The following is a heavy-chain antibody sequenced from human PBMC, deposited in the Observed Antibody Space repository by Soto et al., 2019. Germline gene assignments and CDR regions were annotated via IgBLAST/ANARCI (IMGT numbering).Heavy chain of an antibody. D-gene: IGHD6-19*01. V-gene: IGHV4-30-2*01. CDR2: IYRSGVT. CDR1: GDSSSTSTYS. Sequence: PSETLSLTCTFSGDSSSTSTYSWSWIRQPPGKALEWVGFIYRSGVTSYNPSLKSRVSISLDTSNNQCSLKLGSVTAADMAVYFCSGMPYTSGLRFDPWGQGTLVTVSS. CDR3: SGMPYTSGLRFDP. J-gene: IGHJ5*02.